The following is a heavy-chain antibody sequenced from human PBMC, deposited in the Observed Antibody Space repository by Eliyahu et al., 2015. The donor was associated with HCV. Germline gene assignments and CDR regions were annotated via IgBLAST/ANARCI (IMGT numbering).Heavy chain of an antibody. D-gene: IGHD3-16*01. J-gene: IGHJ5*02. CDR1: XGSISSENW. CDR2: IYXSGST. CDR3: AKVPRGGSWFDP. Sequence: QVQLQESGPGLVKPSGTLSLXCXVXXGSISSENWWSWVRQPPGKGLEWIGEIYXSGSTNYNPSLTSRVIISVDKSKNQLSLKLNSVNAADTAVYYCAKVPRGGSWFDPWGQGTLVTVSS. V-gene: IGHV4-4*02.